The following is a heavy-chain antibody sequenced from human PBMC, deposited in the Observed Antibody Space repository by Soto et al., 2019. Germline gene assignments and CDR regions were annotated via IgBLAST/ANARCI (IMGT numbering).Heavy chain of an antibody. Sequence: SETLSLTCTVSGGSVSSGRYYWSWIRQPPGKGLEWIGYIYYSGLTNYSPSLKSRVAISIDTSKNQFSLILSSVTAADTAVYYCVRTPTSPRRFDSWGQGTLVTVSS. J-gene: IGHJ5*01. V-gene: IGHV4-61*01. CDR3: VRTPTSPRRFDS. D-gene: IGHD2-15*01. CDR2: IYYSGLT. CDR1: GGSVSSGRYY.